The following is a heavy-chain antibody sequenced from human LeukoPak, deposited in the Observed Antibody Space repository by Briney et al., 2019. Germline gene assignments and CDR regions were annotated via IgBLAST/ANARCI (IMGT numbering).Heavy chain of an antibody. V-gene: IGHV3-53*01. CDR1: GFTLSNYW. D-gene: IGHD5/OR15-5a*01. Sequence: GGSLRLSCAASGFTLSNYWMHWVRQAPGKGLEWVSVIYSGGSTYYADSVKGRFTISRDNSKNTLYLQMNSLRAEDTAVYYCARGLRDYYYGMDVWGQGTTVTVSS. CDR2: IYSGGST. J-gene: IGHJ6*02. CDR3: ARGLRDYYYGMDV.